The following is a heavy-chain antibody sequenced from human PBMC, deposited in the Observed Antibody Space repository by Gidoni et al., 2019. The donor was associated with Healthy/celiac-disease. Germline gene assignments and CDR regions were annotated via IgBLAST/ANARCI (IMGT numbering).Heavy chain of an antibody. CDR1: GFTFSSYG. CDR3: AKSVGYCTNGVCADSSGWYEGVDY. J-gene: IGHJ4*02. D-gene: IGHD2-8*01. Sequence: QVQLVESGGGVVQPGGSLSLSRAASGFTFSSYGMLWVRQAPGKGLEGVAFIWYDGSNKYYADSVKGRFTISRDNSKNTLYMKMNSLRAEDTAVYYWAKSVGYCTNGVCADSSGWYEGVDYWGQGTLVTVSS. V-gene: IGHV3-30*02. CDR2: IWYDGSNK.